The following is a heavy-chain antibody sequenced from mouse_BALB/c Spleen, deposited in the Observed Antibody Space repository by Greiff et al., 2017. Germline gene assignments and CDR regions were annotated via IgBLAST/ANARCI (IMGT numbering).Heavy chain of an antibody. CDR3: ASAGTVVATDYAMDY. CDR2: ISSGSSTI. Sequence: EVQRVESGGGLVQPGGSLKLSCAASGFTFSSFGMHWVRQAPEKGLEWVAYISSGSSTIYYADTVKGRFTISRDNPKNTLFLQMTSLRSEDTAMYYCASAGTVVATDYAMDYWGQGTSVTVSS. J-gene: IGHJ4*01. CDR1: GFTFSSFG. V-gene: IGHV5-17*02. D-gene: IGHD1-1*01.